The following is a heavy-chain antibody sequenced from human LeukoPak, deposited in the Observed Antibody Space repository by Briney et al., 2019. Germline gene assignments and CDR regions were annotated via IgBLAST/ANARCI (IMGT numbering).Heavy chain of an antibody. CDR1: GGSFSGYY. J-gene: IGHJ5*02. D-gene: IGHD6-13*01. CDR2: INHSGST. Sequence: SETLSLTCAVYGGSFSGYYWSWIRQPPGKGLEWIGEINHSGSTNYNPSLKSRVTISVDTSKNQFSLKLSSVTAADTAVYYCAREGDSNSVGWFDPWGQGTLVTASS. V-gene: IGHV4-34*01. CDR3: AREGDSNSVGWFDP.